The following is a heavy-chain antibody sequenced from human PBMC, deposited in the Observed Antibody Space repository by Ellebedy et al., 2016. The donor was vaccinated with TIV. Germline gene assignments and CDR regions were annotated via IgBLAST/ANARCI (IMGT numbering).Heavy chain of an antibody. CDR2: INQSGST. CDR1: GGSFSGNY. D-gene: IGHD2-2*01. CDR3: ARDRSTSDY. J-gene: IGHJ4*02. Sequence: SETLSLTCAVYGGSFSGNYWSWIRQPPGKGLEWIGEINQSGSTNYNPSLKSRVTISVDTSKNQFSLRLSSVTAADTAVYYCARDRSTSDYWGQGTQVTVYS. V-gene: IGHV4-34*01.